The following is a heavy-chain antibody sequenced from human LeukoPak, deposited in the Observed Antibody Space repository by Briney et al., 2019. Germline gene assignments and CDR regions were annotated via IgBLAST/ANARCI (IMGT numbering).Heavy chain of an antibody. CDR2: INHSGST. D-gene: IGHD3-22*01. Sequence: SETLSLTCTVSGGSISSYYWSWIRQPPGKGLEWIGEINHSGSTNYNPSLKSRVTISVDTSKNQFSLKLSSVTAADTAVYYCARGRRRYYYDSSGYNDSDYWGQGTLVTVSS. J-gene: IGHJ4*02. V-gene: IGHV4-34*01. CDR3: ARGRRRYYYDSSGYNDSDY. CDR1: GGSISSYY.